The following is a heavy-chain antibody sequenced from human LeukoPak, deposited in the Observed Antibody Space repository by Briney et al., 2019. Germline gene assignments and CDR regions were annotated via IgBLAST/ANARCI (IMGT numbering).Heavy chain of an antibody. J-gene: IGHJ4*02. CDR2: ISYDGSNK. CDR3: AKLRPISYCSSTSCSTPDY. V-gene: IGHV3-30*18. CDR1: GFTFSSYG. D-gene: IGHD2-2*01. Sequence: PGGSLRLSCAASGFTFSSYGMHWVRQAPGKGLEWVAVISYDGSNKYYADSVKGRFTISRDNSKNTLYLQMNSLRAEDTAVYYCAKLRPISYCSSTSCSTPDYWGQGTLVTVSS.